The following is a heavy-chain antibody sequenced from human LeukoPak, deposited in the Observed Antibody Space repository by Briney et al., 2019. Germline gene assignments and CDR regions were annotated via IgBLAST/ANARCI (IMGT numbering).Heavy chain of an antibody. CDR1: GYTFTNYA. CDR3: ARVVYSGYDSRPVFNY. J-gene: IGHJ4*02. Sequence: ASVKVSCKASGYTFTNYALHWVRQAPGQRLEWMGWINTGNGNTKYSQKLQGRVTITRATSASTAYMELSSLRSEDTAVYYCARVVYSGYDSRPVFNYWGQGTLVTVSS. CDR2: INTGNGNT. V-gene: IGHV1-3*04. D-gene: IGHD5-12*01.